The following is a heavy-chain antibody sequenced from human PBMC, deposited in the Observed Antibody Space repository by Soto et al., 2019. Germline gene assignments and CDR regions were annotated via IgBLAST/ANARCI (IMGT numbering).Heavy chain of an antibody. CDR1: GFTFSTYW. Sequence: PGGSLRLSCAASGFTFSTYWMHWVRQAPGKGLVWVSHIKSDGSATFYADSVKGRFTISRDNAKNSLYLQMNSLRAEDTAVYYCAREFVVVVAATRGAGWFDPWGQGTLVTV. D-gene: IGHD2-15*01. CDR2: IKSDGSAT. V-gene: IGHV3-74*01. J-gene: IGHJ5*02. CDR3: AREFVVVVAATRGAGWFDP.